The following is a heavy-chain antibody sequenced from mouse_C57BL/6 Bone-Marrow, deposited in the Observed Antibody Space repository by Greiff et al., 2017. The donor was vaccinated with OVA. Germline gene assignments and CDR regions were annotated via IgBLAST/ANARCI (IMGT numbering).Heavy chain of an antibody. CDR2: IDPSDSYT. CDR1: GYTFTSYW. D-gene: IGHD2-3*01. J-gene: IGHJ4*01. CDR3: ARFDGYYVGVYYAMDY. V-gene: IGHV1-69*01. Sequence: QVQLQQPGAELVMPGASVKLSCKASGYTFTSYWMHWVKQRPGQGLEWIGEIDPSDSYTNYNQKFKGKSTLTVDKSSSTAYMQLSSLTSEDSAVYYCARFDGYYVGVYYAMDYWGQGTSVTVSS.